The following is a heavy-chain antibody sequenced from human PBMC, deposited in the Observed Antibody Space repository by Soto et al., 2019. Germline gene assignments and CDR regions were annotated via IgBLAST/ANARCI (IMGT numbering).Heavy chain of an antibody. Sequence: TSETLSLTCTVSGGSISTYFWSWIRQPPGKGLEWIGYIHNTGGTNYNPSLTSRVTISIDTSKNQFSLKLSSLTAADTAVYYCARNSGWYLNDYWGQGTLVTVSS. V-gene: IGHV4-59*01. CDR1: GGSISTYF. CDR2: IHNTGGT. J-gene: IGHJ4*02. D-gene: IGHD6-19*01. CDR3: ARNSGWYLNDY.